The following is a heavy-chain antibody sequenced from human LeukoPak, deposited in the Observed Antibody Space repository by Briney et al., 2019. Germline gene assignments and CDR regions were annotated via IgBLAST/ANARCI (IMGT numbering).Heavy chain of an antibody. CDR1: GFTFSSYG. D-gene: IGHD4-17*01. CDR3: TRDRWGGDYISRGMDV. J-gene: IGHJ6*04. V-gene: IGHV3-49*04. Sequence: GGSLRLSCAASGFTFSSYGMSWVRQAPGKGLEWVGFIRSKDYGGTTDYAASVKGRFIISRDDSKSIAYLQMNSLKTEDTAVYYCTRDRWGGDYISRGMDVWGKGTTVTISS. CDR2: IRSKDYGGTT.